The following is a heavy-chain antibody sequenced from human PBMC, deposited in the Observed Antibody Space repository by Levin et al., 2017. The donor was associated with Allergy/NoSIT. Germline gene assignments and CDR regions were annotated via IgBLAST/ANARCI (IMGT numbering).Heavy chain of an antibody. Sequence: HSQTLSLTCTVSGGSINSGGYYWSWIRQHPGKGLEWIGYIYYSGSTYYNPSLKSRVTISIDASKKQFSLTLSSVTAADTAVYYCARYGGWYDVDSWGQGTLVTVSS. CDR2: IYYSGST. CDR1: GGSINSGGYY. D-gene: IGHD6-19*01. CDR3: ARYGGWYDVDS. V-gene: IGHV4-31*03. J-gene: IGHJ4*02.